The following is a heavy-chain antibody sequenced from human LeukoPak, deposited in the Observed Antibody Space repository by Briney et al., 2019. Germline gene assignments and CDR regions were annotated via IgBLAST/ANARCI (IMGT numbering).Heavy chain of an antibody. D-gene: IGHD3-10*01. J-gene: IGHJ4*02. V-gene: IGHV3-30*18. CDR1: GFTFSSYG. CDR2: ISYDGSNK. CDR3: AKDRGWGYYGSGSYWVRYYFDY. Sequence: PGRSLRLSCAASGFTFSSYGMHWVRQAPGKGLEWVAVISYDGSNKYYADSAKGRFTISRDNSKNTLYLQMNSLRAEDTAVYYCAKDRGWGYYGSGSYWVRYYFDYWGQGTLVTVSS.